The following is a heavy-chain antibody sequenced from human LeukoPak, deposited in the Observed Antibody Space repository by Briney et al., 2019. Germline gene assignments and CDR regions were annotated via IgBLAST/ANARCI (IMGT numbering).Heavy chain of an antibody. CDR1: GGSISSGDYY. J-gene: IGHJ4*02. CDR3: ARVPYGWKQQPFDY. V-gene: IGHV4-39*07. CDR2: IYYSGST. D-gene: IGHD6-13*01. Sequence: PSQTLSLTCTVSGGSISSGDYYWSWIRQPPGKGLEWIGSIYYSGSTYYNPSLKSRVTISVDTPKNQFSLKLSSVTAADTAVYYCARVPYGWKQQPFDYWGQGTLVTVSS.